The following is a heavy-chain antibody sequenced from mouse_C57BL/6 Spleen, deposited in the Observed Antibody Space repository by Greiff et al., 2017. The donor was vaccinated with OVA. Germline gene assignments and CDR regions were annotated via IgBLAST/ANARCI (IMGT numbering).Heavy chain of an antibody. CDR1: GFTFSSYA. CDR2: ISDGGSYT. J-gene: IGHJ4*01. Sequence: EVQVVESGGGLVKPGGSLKLSCAASGFTFSSYAMSWVRQTPEKRLEWVATISDGGSYTYYPDNVKGRFTISRDNAKNNLYLQMSHLKSEDTAMYYCARERQELVHPMDYWGQGTSVTVSS. CDR3: ARERQELVHPMDY. D-gene: IGHD4-1*01. V-gene: IGHV5-4*01.